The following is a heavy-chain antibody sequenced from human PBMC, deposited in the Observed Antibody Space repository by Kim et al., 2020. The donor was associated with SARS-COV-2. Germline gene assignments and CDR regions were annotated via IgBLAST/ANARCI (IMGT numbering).Heavy chain of an antibody. V-gene: IGHV4-30-2*04. CDR3: ARGMQVGATAY. J-gene: IGHJ4*02. CDR2: T. D-gene: IGHD1-26*01. Sequence: TSYNPSLKSRVTISVDTSKNQFSLKLTSVTAADTAVYYCARGMQVGATAYWGQGTLVTVSS.